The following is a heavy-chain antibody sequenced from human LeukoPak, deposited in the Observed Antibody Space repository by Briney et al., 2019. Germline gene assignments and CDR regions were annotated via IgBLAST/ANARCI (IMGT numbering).Heavy chain of an antibody. Sequence: GESLKISCKGSGYSFTTYWIGWVRQMPGKGLEWMGIIYPGDSDTRYSPSFQGQVTISADKSISAAYLQWSSLKASDTAMYYCARAPRYQLRLPEAGDAFDIWGQGTMVTVSS. CDR1: GYSFTTYW. D-gene: IGHD2-2*01. V-gene: IGHV5-51*01. CDR3: ARAPRYQLRLPEAGDAFDI. CDR2: IYPGDSDT. J-gene: IGHJ3*02.